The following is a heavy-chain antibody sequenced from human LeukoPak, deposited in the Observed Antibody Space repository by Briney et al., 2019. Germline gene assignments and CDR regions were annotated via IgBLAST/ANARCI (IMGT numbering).Heavy chain of an antibody. Sequence: GGSLRLSCAASGFTFSSYAMHWVRQAPGKGLEWVAVISYDGSNKYYADSVKGRFTISRDNSKNTLYLQMNSLRTEDTAVYYCARGILFDYWGQGTLVTVSS. D-gene: IGHD2-15*01. V-gene: IGHV3-30*04. CDR1: GFTFSSYA. J-gene: IGHJ4*02. CDR3: ARGILFDY. CDR2: ISYDGSNK.